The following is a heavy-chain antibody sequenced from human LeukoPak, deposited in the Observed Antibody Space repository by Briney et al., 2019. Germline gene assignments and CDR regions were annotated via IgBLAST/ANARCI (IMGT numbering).Heavy chain of an antibody. CDR1: GGSISSYY. CDR2: IHYTGST. Sequence: SETLSLTCTVSGGSISSYYWSWIRQPPGKGLEWIGSIHYTGSTYYNPSLKSRVTISVDTSKNQFSLKLSSVTAADTAVYYCARDWFGIARGYWGQGTLVTVSS. J-gene: IGHJ4*02. V-gene: IGHV4-39*07. D-gene: IGHD3-10*01. CDR3: ARDWFGIARGY.